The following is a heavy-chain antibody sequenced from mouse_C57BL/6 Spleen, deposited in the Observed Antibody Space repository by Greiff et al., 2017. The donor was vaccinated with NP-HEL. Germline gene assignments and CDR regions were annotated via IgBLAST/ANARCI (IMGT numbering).Heavy chain of an antibody. CDR3: ARDGNYVAWFAC. CDR1: GFNITDYY. CDR2: IDPEDGET. Sequence: EVMLVESGAELVKPGASVKLSCTASGFNITDYYMHWVKQRTEQGLEWIGRIDPEDGETKYAPKFPGKATITAATSSNTAYLQLSSVTSEDTGVCYCARDGNYVAWFACWGQGTLVTVSA. J-gene: IGHJ3*01. D-gene: IGHD2-1*01. V-gene: IGHV14-2*01.